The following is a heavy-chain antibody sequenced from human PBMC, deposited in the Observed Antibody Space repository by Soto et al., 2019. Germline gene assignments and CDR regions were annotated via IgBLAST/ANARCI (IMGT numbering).Heavy chain of an antibody. CDR3: VREVGYVDFSAALLA. D-gene: IGHD3-9*01. CDR1: GGTFSSHS. V-gene: IGHV1-69*01. CDR2: IITLFGTS. J-gene: IGHJ5*02. Sequence: VQLMQSGAEVKKPGSSVKVSCKASGGTFSSHSINWVRQAPGQGLEWMGGIITLFGTSNYAQNFQGRVTLTADQSTSTAYMELNTLRSDDTAVYYCVREVGYVDFSAALLAWGQGTLVTVSS.